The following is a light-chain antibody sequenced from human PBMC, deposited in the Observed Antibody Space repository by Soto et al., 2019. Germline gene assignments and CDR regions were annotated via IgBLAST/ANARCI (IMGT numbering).Light chain of an antibody. CDR3: QQYNSYSKT. CDR2: DAS. Sequence: IQMTQSPSSLAASVGDRITITCRASQTISTYVNWYRQKSGAAPELLLYDASTLQGGVPSRFSGGASGTEFTLTISSLQPDDFATYYCQQYNSYSKTFGQGTKVDIK. V-gene: IGKV1-5*01. J-gene: IGKJ1*01. CDR1: QTISTY.